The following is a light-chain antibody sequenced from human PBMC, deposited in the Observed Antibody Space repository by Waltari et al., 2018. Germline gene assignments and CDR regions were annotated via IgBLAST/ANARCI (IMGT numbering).Light chain of an antibody. V-gene: IGKV2-30*02. J-gene: IGKJ1*01. Sequence: DVVMTQSPLSLPVNLGQPATISCRSSQSLVHSDGTTYLNWFQQRPGQSPRRLIYKVFNRDSGVPERFSGSGSGTDFTLTISRVEAEDVGTYYCMQATQWPLTFGQGTKVEIK. CDR2: KVF. CDR3: MQATQWPLT. CDR1: QSLVHSDGTTY.